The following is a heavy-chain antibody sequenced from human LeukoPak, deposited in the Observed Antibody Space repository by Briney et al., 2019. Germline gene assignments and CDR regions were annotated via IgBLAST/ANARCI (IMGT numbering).Heavy chain of an antibody. CDR1: GISFSTYA. D-gene: IGHD2-2*01. Sequence: PGGSLRLSCAASGISFSTYAMSWVRQAPGKGLEWVSTISGTGDRTCYADSVKGRFTISRDNSKNTLYLQMNSLRAEDTAVYYCARTHCSSTSCYEGYYYYYGMDVWGQGTTVTVSS. CDR3: ARTHCSSTSCYEGYYYYYGMDV. J-gene: IGHJ6*02. V-gene: IGHV3-23*01. CDR2: ISGTGDRT.